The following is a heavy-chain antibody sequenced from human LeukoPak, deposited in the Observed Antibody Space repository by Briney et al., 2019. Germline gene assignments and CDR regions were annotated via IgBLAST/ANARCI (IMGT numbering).Heavy chain of an antibody. CDR3: ARSYCIGDSWYWYFDL. CDR2: ISHSGST. J-gene: IGHJ2*01. Sequence: SETLSLTCAVYGGSLTGYYWSWIRQPPGKGLEWIGEISHSGSTNYNPSLKSRVTISVDTSNNHFTLKLTSVTAADTAVYFCARSYCIGDSWYWYFDLWGRGHMVTVSS. CDR1: GGSLTGYY. V-gene: IGHV4-34*01. D-gene: IGHD2-15*01.